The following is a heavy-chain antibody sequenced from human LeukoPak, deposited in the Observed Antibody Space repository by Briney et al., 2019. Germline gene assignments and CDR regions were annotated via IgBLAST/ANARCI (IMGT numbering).Heavy chain of an antibody. V-gene: IGHV4-59*08. CDR3: AGXXQXASGLYXYYYFXDV. D-gene: IGHD1-26*01. Sequence: SETLSLTCTLSGGSVRGEDCTGIRQAPGKGREFLAYIYYSLITNYNPSLKSRASTSLNTSRNQFSLSLTSVIATDTATYYCAGXXQXASGLYXYYYFXDVWGSGTPVXVSS. CDR1: GGSVRGED. CDR2: IYYSLIT. J-gene: IGHJ6*04.